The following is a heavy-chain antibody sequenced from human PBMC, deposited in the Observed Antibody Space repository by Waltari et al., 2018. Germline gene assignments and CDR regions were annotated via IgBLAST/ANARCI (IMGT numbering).Heavy chain of an antibody. J-gene: IGHJ6*02. CDR3: ARVGDYHGSGRFGLDV. CDR1: GGSFSGYF. Sequence: QVQLQQWGAGLLKPSETLSLTCAVYGGSFSGYFWSWIRQSPGKGLEWIGQINRDGSNKFNPSRKSRVAMSVDTIKSQISLRLSSVTAADAAAYYCARVGDYHGSGRFGLDVWGQGTRVTVSS. V-gene: IGHV4-34*01. CDR2: INRDGSN. D-gene: IGHD3-10*01.